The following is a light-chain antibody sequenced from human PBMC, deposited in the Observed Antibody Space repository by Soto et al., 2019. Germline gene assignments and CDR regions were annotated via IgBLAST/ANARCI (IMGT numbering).Light chain of an antibody. CDR3: QQYEISPIP. CDR2: KAS. CDR1: QNINSW. Sequence: DIQMTQSPSTLSASVGDRVTITCRASQNINSWLAWYQQKPGKAPKLLIYKASSLESGVPSRFSGSGSGTEFTLTISSLQPDDFAAYYCQQYEISPIPFGQGTRLEIK. V-gene: IGKV1-5*03. J-gene: IGKJ5*01.